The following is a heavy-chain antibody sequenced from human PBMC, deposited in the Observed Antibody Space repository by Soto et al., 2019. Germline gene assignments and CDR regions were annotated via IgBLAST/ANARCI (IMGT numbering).Heavy chain of an antibody. D-gene: IGHD3-3*01. J-gene: IGHJ4*02. V-gene: IGHV3-9*01. Sequence: PGGSLRLSCLASGFRFDDYAIHWVRQAPGKGLEWVSGIDWNRATIGYADSVKGRFTLSRDNARNSVLLQMNSLRPEDTALYYCVKDVGSRHYDFTNFDAWGRGTLVTVSS. CDR1: GFRFDDYA. CDR3: VKDVGSRHYDFTNFDA. CDR2: IDWNRATI.